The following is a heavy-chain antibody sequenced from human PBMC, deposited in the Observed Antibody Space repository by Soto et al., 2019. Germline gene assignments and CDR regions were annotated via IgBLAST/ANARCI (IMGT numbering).Heavy chain of an antibody. CDR2: IYSVGST. V-gene: IGHV3-66*04. CDR1: GFTVSSNY. Sequence: EVQLVESGGGLVQPGGSLRLSCAASGFTVSSNYMSWVRQAPGKGLEWVSVIYSVGSTYYADSVKGRFTISRDNSKNTLYLQMNSLRAEDTAVYYCARLPTAPPAWYYSYDIDVWGKGTTVTVSS. D-gene: IGHD1-1*01. CDR3: ARLPTAPPAWYYSYDIDV. J-gene: IGHJ6*03.